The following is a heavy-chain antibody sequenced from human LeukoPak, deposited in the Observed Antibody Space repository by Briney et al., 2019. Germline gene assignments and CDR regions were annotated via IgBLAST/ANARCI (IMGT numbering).Heavy chain of an antibody. CDR2: INHSGST. J-gene: IGHJ5*02. CDR3: ARVGPRYFDWLLSWGNWFDP. D-gene: IGHD3-9*01. Sequence: SETLSLTCAVYGGSFSGYYWSWIRQPPGKGLEWIGEINHSGSTNFNPSLKSRVTISVDTSKNQFSLKLSSVTAADTAVYYCARVGPRYFDWLLSWGNWFDPWGQGTVVTVSS. CDR1: GGSFSGYY. V-gene: IGHV4-34*01.